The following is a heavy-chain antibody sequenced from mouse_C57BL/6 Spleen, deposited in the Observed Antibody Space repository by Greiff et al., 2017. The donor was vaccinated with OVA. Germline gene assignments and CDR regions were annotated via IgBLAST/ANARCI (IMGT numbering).Heavy chain of an antibody. Sequence: EVKLMESGGGLVKPGGSLKLSCAASGFTFSDYGMHWVRQAPEKGLEWVAYISSGSSTIYYADTVKGRFTISRDNAKNTLFLQMTSLRSEDTAMYYCARKSKEAWFAYWGQGTLVTVSA. CDR2: ISSGSSTI. CDR3: ARKSKEAWFAY. V-gene: IGHV5-17*01. J-gene: IGHJ3*01. CDR1: GFTFSDYG. D-gene: IGHD2-5*01.